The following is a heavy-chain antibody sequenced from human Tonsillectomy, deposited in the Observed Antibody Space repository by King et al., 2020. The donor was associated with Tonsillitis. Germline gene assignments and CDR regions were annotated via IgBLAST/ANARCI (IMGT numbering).Heavy chain of an antibody. Sequence: QLQESGPGLVKPSETLSLTCTVSGDSITNYYWSWTRQPPGKGLEWIGNCYFSVSTNYNPPLNSRVTLSVDTSKNQVSLKLSSVTAADTAVYYCARHLNPYWYFDLWGRGTLVTVSS. CDR3: ARHLNPYWYFDL. CDR2: CYFSVST. CDR1: GDSITNYY. J-gene: IGHJ2*01. V-gene: IGHV4-59*08.